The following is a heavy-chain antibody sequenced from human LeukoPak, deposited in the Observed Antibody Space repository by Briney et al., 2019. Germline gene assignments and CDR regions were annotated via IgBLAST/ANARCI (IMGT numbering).Heavy chain of an antibody. D-gene: IGHD2-15*01. CDR2: IDTAGDT. V-gene: IGHV3-13*04. CDR1: GFTFSSYD. J-gene: IGHJ4*02. CDR3: ARGYCSGGSCAGSLGY. Sequence: GGSLRLSCAASGFTFSSYDMHWVRQATGKGLEWVSAIDTAGDTFYPGSVKGRFTISRENAKNSLYLQMNSLRAGDTAMYYCARGYCSGGSCAGSLGYWGQGTLVTVSS.